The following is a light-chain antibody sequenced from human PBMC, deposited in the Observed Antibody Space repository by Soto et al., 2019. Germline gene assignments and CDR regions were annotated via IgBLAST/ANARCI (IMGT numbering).Light chain of an antibody. CDR3: ASFTSTYSYV. CDR2: HVT. CDR1: SSDVGGYNY. Sequence: QSVLTQPASVSGSPGQSITISCTGTSSDVGGYNYVSWYQHHPGKAPNLMIYHVTVRPSGVSNRFSGSKSDDTASLTISGLQAEDEADYYCASFTSTYSYVFGTGTKLTVL. J-gene: IGLJ1*01. V-gene: IGLV2-14*03.